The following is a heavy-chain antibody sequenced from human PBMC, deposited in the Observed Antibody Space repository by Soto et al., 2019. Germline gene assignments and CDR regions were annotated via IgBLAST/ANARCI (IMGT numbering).Heavy chain of an antibody. V-gene: IGHV3-30-3*01. CDR3: VGASMWTGKGLEY. J-gene: IGHJ4*02. Sequence: HPGGSLRLSCATSGFTFKSYTLHWVRQTPGRGLQWVAVISYDGSNKYYADSVRGRFTISRDNSSSTLYLQMNSLRADDSAVYYCVGASMWTGKGLEYWGQGALVTVSS. D-gene: IGHD3-10*02. CDR1: GFTFKSYT. CDR2: ISYDGSNK.